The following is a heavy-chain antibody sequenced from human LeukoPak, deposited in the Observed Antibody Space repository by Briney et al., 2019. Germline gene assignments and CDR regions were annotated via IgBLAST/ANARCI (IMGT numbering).Heavy chain of an antibody. V-gene: IGHV4-34*12. CDR2: IIHSGST. J-gene: IGHJ5*02. CDR3: ARVCPYYDYVWGSYRYTPPSGWFDP. D-gene: IGHD3-16*02. Sequence: SETLSLTCAVYGGSFIGYYWSWIRQPPGKGLEWIGEIIHSGSTNYNPSLKSRVTISVDTSKNQFSLKLSSVTAADTAVYYCARVCPYYDYVWGSYRYTPPSGWFDPWGQGTLVTVSS. CDR1: GGSFIGYY.